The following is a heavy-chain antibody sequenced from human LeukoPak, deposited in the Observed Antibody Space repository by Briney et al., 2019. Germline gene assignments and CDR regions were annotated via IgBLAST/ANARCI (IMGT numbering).Heavy chain of an antibody. CDR1: GFAFNTYW. CDR3: AKGSSGYGSGSFYFDY. J-gene: IGHJ4*02. Sequence: GGSLRLSCVASGFAFNTYWMYWVRQVAGKGLVWVSRIKPDGSSTEYADSVKGRFTISRDNAKNTLYLQMNSLRAEDTAVYYCAKGSSGYGSGSFYFDYWGQGTLVTVSS. V-gene: IGHV3-74*01. CDR2: IKPDGSST. D-gene: IGHD3-10*01.